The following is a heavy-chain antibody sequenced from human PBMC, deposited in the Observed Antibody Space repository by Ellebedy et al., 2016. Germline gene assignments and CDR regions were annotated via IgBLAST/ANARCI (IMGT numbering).Heavy chain of an antibody. D-gene: IGHD4-17*01. CDR1: GFTFTSYS. V-gene: IGHV3-15*07. J-gene: IGHJ4*02. CDR3: SYGASFYFNY. Sequence: GESLKISCIVSGFTFTSYSMKWVRQTPGKGLEWVGLIRGKGDGGTTDFAAPVKGRFSISRDESTNTLYLQMNSLKTEDTAVYYCSYGASFYFNYWGQGTLVTVSS. CDR2: IRGKGDGGTT.